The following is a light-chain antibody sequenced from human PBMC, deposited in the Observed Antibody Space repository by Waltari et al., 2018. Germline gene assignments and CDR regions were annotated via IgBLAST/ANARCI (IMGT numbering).Light chain of an antibody. Sequence: QSALTQPPSASGSPGQSVTISCPGTSSDVGGYNYVSWYQQHPGKAPKLMIYEVSKLPPGVPDRFSGSKSGTTASLSVSGLQAEDEADYYCSSYAGSNKLVFGGGTKLTVL. V-gene: IGLV2-8*01. CDR1: SSDVGGYNY. CDR2: EVS. J-gene: IGLJ2*01. CDR3: SSYAGSNKLV.